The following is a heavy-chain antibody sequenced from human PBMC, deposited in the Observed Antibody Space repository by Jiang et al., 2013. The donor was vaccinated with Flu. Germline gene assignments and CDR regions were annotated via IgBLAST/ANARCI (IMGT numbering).Heavy chain of an antibody. V-gene: IGHV1-69*06. J-gene: IGHJ6*02. Sequence: GAEVKKPGSSVKVSCKASGGTFSSYAISWVRQAPGQGLEWMGGIIPIFGTANYAQKFQGRVTITADKSTSTAYMELSSLRSEDTAVYYCARDRDHDYGDYYYYGMDVWGQGTTVTVSS. D-gene: IGHD4-17*01. CDR2: IIPIFGTA. CDR1: GGTFSSYA. CDR3: ARDRDHDYGDYYYYGMDV.